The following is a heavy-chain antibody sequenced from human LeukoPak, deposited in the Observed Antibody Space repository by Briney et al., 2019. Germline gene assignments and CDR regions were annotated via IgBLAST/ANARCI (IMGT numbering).Heavy chain of an antibody. Sequence: GASVKVSCKASGYTFTGYYMHWVRQAPGQGLEWMGWINPNSGGTNYAQKFQGRVTMTRDTSISTAYMELSRLRSDDTAVYYCARGAHYDILTAPTDYWGQGTLVTVSS. D-gene: IGHD3-9*01. CDR1: GYTFTGYY. J-gene: IGHJ4*02. V-gene: IGHV1-2*02. CDR2: INPNSGGT. CDR3: ARGAHYDILTAPTDY.